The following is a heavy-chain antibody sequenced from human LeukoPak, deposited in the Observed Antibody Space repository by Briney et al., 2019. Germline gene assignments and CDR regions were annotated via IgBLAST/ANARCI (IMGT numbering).Heavy chain of an antibody. Sequence: ASVKVSCKASGGTFSSYAISWVRQAPGQGLEWMGGIIPIFGTANYAQKFQGRVTITTDESTSTAYMELSSLRSEDTAVYYCAREGIAAAGTFYYYYMDVWGKGTTVTVSS. CDR1: GGTFSSYA. CDR2: IIPIFGTA. CDR3: AREGIAAAGTFYYYYMDV. J-gene: IGHJ6*03. V-gene: IGHV1-69*05. D-gene: IGHD6-13*01.